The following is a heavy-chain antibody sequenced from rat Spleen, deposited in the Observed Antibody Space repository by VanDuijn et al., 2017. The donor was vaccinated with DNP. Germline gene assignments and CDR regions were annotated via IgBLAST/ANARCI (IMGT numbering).Heavy chain of an antibody. CDR1: GLTFSNYA. D-gene: IGHD1-7*01. J-gene: IGHJ2*01. CDR3: ARHPQTTGIPDY. V-gene: IGHV5S13*01. CDR2: LSTGADKS. Sequence: EVQLVESGGGLVQPGRSLKLSCAASGLTFSNYAMAWVRQAPTKGLEWVASLSTGADKSAYRDSVKGRFIIFRDDAKNTQYLQMDSLRSEDTATYYCARHPQTTGIPDYWGQGVMVTVSS.